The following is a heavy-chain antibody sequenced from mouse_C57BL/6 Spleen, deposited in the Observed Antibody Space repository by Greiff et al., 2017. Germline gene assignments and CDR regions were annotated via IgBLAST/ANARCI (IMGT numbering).Heavy chain of an antibody. J-gene: IGHJ2*01. D-gene: IGHD2-4*01. CDR3: ARHDYGDY. V-gene: IGHV5-17*01. Sequence: EVQLVESGGGLVKPGGSLKLSCAASGFTFSDYGMHWVRQAPEKGLEWVAYISSGSSTIYYADTVKGRFTISRDNAKNTLFLQMTSLRSEDTAMYYCARHDYGDYWGQGTTLTVSS. CDR2: ISSGSSTI. CDR1: GFTFSDYG.